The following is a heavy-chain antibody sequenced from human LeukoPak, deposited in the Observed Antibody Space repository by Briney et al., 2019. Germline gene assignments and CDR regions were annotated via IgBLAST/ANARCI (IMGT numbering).Heavy chain of an antibody. CDR1: GYTFINYG. CDR3: ARALSRGYSGYDYGLGY. J-gene: IGHJ4*02. Sequence: ASVTVSCKASGYTFINYGATWVRQAPGQGLEWMGWISASNGNTNYAQKLQGRVTMTTETSTSTAYMELRSLRSDDTAVYYCARALSRGYSGYDYGLGYWGQGTLVTVSS. D-gene: IGHD5-12*01. V-gene: IGHV1-18*01. CDR2: ISASNGNT.